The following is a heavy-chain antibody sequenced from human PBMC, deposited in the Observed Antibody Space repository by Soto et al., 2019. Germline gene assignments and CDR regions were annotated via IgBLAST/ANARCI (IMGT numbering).Heavy chain of an antibody. V-gene: IGHV3-23*01. J-gene: IGHJ4*02. D-gene: IGHD1-26*01. CDR3: EKSRAAGGHFDY. Sequence: GGSLRLSCAASGFTFSSYAMGWVRQGPGKGLEWVAVVSIGGSTHYADSVRGRFTISRDNSKNTLSLQMNSLTAEATAVYCCEKSRAAGGHFDYWGQGALVTVSS. CDR2: VSIGGST. CDR1: GFTFSSYA.